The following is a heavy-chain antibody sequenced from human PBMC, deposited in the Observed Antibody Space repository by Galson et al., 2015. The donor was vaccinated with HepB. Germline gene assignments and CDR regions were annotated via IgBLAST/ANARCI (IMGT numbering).Heavy chain of an antibody. D-gene: IGHD2-15*01. CDR3: TRQESGVAFDV. V-gene: IGHV3-30*03. Sequence: SLRLSCAGSGFTFRNYGIHWVRQAPGKGLEWVAVISYDGTQTHYADSVKGRFTISRDNSEDTLYLQMNSLRTEDTAVYYCTRQESGVAFDVWGQGTLVTVSS. J-gene: IGHJ3*01. CDR2: ISYDGTQT. CDR1: GFTFRNYG.